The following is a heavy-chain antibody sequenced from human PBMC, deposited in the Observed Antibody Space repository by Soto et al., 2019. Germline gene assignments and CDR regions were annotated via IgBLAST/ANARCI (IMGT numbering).Heavy chain of an antibody. D-gene: IGHD4-4*01. CDR2: IDPSDSYT. J-gene: IGHJ4*02. CDR1: GYSFTSYW. V-gene: IGHV5-10-1*01. CDR3: ARHCDYSNCIDY. Sequence: RXDSLRISCKGSGYSFTSYWISWVGQMPGKGLEWMGRIDPSDSYTNYSPSFQGHVTISADKSISTAYLQWSSLKASDTAMYYCARHCDYSNCIDYWGQGTLVTVSS.